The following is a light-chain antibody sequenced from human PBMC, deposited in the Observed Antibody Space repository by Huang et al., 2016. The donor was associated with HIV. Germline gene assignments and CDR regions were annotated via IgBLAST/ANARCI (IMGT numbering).Light chain of an antibody. Sequence: DIQMTQSPSSLSASVGDRVTITYRASQGISNYLAWYQQKPGKVPKLLIYAASTLQSGVPSRFSGSGSGTDFTLTINSLQPEDVATYYCQKYNSAPLTFGGGTKVEIK. J-gene: IGKJ4*01. CDR2: AAS. CDR1: QGISNY. CDR3: QKYNSAPLT. V-gene: IGKV1-27*01.